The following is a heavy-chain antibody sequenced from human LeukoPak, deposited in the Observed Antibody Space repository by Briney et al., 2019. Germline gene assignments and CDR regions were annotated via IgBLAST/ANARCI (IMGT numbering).Heavy chain of an antibody. J-gene: IGHJ4*02. CDR1: GSMFSDHY. CDR2: IRNRARGYTT. Sequence: PGGSLRLSCVASGSMFSDHYMDWVRQAPGKGLEWVARIRNRARGYTTDYAASAKGRFTISRDDSGGSLYLQMNSLQTEDTAVYYCATETKDSSAYYYFDYWGQGALVTVSS. V-gene: IGHV3-72*01. CDR3: ATETKDSSAYYYFDY. D-gene: IGHD3-22*01.